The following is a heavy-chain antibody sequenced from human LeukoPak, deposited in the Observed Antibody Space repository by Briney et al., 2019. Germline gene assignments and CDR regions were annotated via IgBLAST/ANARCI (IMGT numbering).Heavy chain of an antibody. Sequence: PSQTLSLTCAVSGGSISSGGYSWSWIRQPPGKGLEWIGYIYYSGSTNYNPSLKSRVTISVDTSKNQFSLKLSSVTAADTAVYYCARLNIGFDYWGQGTLVTVSS. CDR3: ARLNIGFDY. V-gene: IGHV4-30-4*07. D-gene: IGHD5-12*01. CDR1: GGSISSGGYS. J-gene: IGHJ4*02. CDR2: IYYSGST.